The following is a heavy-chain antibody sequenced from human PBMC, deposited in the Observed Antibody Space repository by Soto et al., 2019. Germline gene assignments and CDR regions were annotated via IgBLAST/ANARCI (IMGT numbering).Heavy chain of an antibody. J-gene: IGHJ6*02. CDR3: ARGLRGYYYYYGMDV. CDR2: INHSGST. CDR1: GGSFSGYY. Sequence: SETLSLTCAVYGGSFSGYYWSWIRQPPGKGLEWIGEINHSGSTNYNPSLKSRVTIPVDTSKNQFSLKLSSVTAADTAVYYCARGLRGYYYYYGMDVWGQGTTVTVSS. D-gene: IGHD3-10*01. V-gene: IGHV4-34*01.